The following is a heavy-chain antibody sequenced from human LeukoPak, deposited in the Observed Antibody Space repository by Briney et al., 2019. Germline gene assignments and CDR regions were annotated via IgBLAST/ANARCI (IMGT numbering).Heavy chain of an antibody. CDR3: ARSYYGSVYYYGMDV. D-gene: IGHD3-10*01. V-gene: IGHV4-34*01. CDR2: INHSGST. J-gene: IGHJ6*02. Sequence: SETLSLTCAVYGGSFSGYYWSWIRQPPGKGLEWIGEINHSGSTNYNPSLKSRVTISVDTSKNQFSLKLSSVTAADTAVYYCARSYYGSVYYYGMDVWGQGTTVTVSS. CDR1: GGSFSGYY.